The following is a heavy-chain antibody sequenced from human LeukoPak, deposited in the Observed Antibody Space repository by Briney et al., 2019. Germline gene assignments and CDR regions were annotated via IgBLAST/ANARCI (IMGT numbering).Heavy chain of an antibody. CDR1: GGSISSYY. Sequence: SETLSLTRTVSGGSISSYYWSWIRQPPGKGLEWIGHVYYSGSTNYNPSLKSRVTISVDTSKNQFSLKLSSVTAADTAVHYCARATALSGAFDYWGQGTLVTVSS. D-gene: IGHD1-26*01. V-gene: IGHV4-59*01. CDR2: VYYSGST. CDR3: ARATALSGAFDY. J-gene: IGHJ4*02.